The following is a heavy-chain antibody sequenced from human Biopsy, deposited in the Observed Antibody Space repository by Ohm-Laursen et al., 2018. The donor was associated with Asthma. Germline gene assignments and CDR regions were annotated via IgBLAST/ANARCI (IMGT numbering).Heavy chain of an antibody. V-gene: IGHV1-69*13. D-gene: IGHD2-2*01. CDR1: GGTFNTYV. CDR3: ARKAGSCISRTCYSLDF. Sequence: SVKVSCNSLGGTFNTYVIGWVRQAPGQGLEWMGGINSVFGTTTYPQKFQDRVTITADDSTSTVYMELSNLRSEDTAVYYCARKAGSCISRTCYSLDFWGQGTLVTVSS. J-gene: IGHJ4*02. CDR2: INSVFGTT.